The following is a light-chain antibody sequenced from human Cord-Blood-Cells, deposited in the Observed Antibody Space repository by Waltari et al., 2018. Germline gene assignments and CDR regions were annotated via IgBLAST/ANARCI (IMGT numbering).Light chain of an antibody. V-gene: IGLV2-14*01. J-gene: IGLJ2*01. CDR2: DFS. CDR1: STDVGGYNT. Sequence: QSALTQPASAAGTPGQSITIPCTGPSTDVGGYNTVSLYPQHPGKAPNLLIYDFSNRPCGFSNRFSGSKSGNTASLTISGLQAEDEADYYCSSYTISSTLVFGGGTKLTVL. CDR3: SSYTISSTLV.